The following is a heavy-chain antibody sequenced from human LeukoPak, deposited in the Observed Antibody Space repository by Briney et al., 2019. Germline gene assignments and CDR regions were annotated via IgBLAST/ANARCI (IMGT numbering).Heavy chain of an antibody. J-gene: IGHJ4*02. CDR3: VKAQRGFDDFWSGYDY. CDR1: GFTFGRYF. V-gene: IGHV3-23*01. D-gene: IGHD3-3*01. CDR2: IFAGSGTT. Sequence: GGSLRLSCAASGFTFGRYFLAWVRQAPGKGLEWVASIFAGSGTTHYADSVKGRFTISRDNSQNTLYIQMESLRVEDTAVYYCVKAQRGFDDFWSGYDYWGQGSLVTVSS.